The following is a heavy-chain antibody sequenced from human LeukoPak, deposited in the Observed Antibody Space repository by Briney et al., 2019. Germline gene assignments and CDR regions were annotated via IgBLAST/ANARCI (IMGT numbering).Heavy chain of an antibody. CDR1: GFTFSSYA. CDR3: ARLAYYDSSGYLTDFDY. J-gene: IGHJ4*02. CDR2: ISYDGSNK. V-gene: IGHV3-30*04. D-gene: IGHD3-22*01. Sequence: AGGSLRLSCAASGFTFSSYAMHWVRQAPGKGLEWVAVISYDGSNKYYADSVKGRFTISRDNSKNTLYLQMNSLRAEDTAVYYCARLAYYDSSGYLTDFDYWGQGTLVTVSS.